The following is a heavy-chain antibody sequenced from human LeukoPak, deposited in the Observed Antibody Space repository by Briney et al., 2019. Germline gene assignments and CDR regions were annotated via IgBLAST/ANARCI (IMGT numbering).Heavy chain of an antibody. CDR1: GYNFIKYW. V-gene: IGHV5-51*01. Sequence: GESLKISCKGSGYNFIKYWIGWVRQMPGKGLEWMGIIYPGDSDTRYSPSFQGQVTISADKSIGTAYLQWSSLKASDTAMYYCAREYSSNVDYWGQGTLVTVSS. CDR3: AREYSSNVDY. J-gene: IGHJ4*02. CDR2: IYPGDSDT. D-gene: IGHD4-11*01.